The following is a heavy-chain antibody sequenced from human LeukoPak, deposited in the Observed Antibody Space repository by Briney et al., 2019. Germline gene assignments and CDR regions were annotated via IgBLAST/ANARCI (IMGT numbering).Heavy chain of an antibody. J-gene: IGHJ5*02. CDR1: GFTFSSYW. Sequence: AGGSLRLSCAASGFTFSSYWMSWVRQAPGKGLEWVAVIWNDGSKEYYADSVQGRCNISRDNSKNTLSLQMNSLRAEDTAVYYCTRATGYCSGTSCYDWFDPWGQGTLVTVSS. V-gene: IGHV3-33*08. CDR3: TRATGYCSGTSCYDWFDP. CDR2: IWNDGSKE. D-gene: IGHD2-2*01.